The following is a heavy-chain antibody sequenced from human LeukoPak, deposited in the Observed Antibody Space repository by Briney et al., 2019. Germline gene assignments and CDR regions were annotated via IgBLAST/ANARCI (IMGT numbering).Heavy chain of an antibody. CDR2: IYYSGST. J-gene: IGHJ4*02. V-gene: IGHV4-59*01. D-gene: IGHD3-10*01. CDR1: GGSISSYY. Sequence: SETLSLTCTVSGGSISSYYWSWIRQPPGKGLEWIGYIYYSGSTNYNPSLKSRVTILVDTSKNQFSLKLSSVTAADTAVYYCASVLGGSFDYWGQGTLVTVSS. CDR3: ASVLGGSFDY.